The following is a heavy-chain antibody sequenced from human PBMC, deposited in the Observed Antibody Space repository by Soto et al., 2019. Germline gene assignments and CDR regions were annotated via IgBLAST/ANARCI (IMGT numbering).Heavy chain of an antibody. J-gene: IGHJ4*02. CDR3: ARHTAGGMFTHRGAFGF. CDR2: ISYDGKNE. D-gene: IGHD3-10*02. V-gene: IGHV3-30*04. CDR1: GFSFSNYA. Sequence: QVQLVESGGGVVQPGRSLRLSCAASGFSFSNYAMYWVRQAPGKGLEWVALISYDGKNEKYAESVRGRFTISRDNSKNTLDLQMSGLIGEDTAVYYCARHTAGGMFTHRGAFGFWGQGTLVTVSS.